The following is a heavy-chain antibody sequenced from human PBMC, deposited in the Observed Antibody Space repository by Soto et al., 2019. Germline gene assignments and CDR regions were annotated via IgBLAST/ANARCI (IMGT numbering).Heavy chain of an antibody. V-gene: IGHV3-7*03. Sequence: GASVKVSCVASGFTFIGSFMGWIRQAPGKGLEWVANINQDGGVTYYVDSVEGRFTISRDNTKDSLYLQMNSLRGEDTAIYYCARYYRGSGRYFFDYWGQGTLVTVSS. J-gene: IGHJ4*02. CDR1: GFTFIGSF. D-gene: IGHD6-19*01. CDR2: INQDGGVT. CDR3: ARYYRGSGRYFFDY.